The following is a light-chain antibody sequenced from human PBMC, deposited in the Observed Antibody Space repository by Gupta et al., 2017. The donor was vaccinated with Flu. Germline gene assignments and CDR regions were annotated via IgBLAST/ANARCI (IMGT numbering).Light chain of an antibody. CDR2: EDN. CDR1: SGSIATTY. J-gene: IGLJ2*01. Sequence: FMLTQHHSVSESPVKTVTISCTRSSGSIATTYVQWYQQRPGSSPNTVIFEDNRRPPGGSDLCAGSIDSSSTSASLTISGLKTEEEADYFCQSDDSFTRDVVFGGGTKLTVL. V-gene: IGLV6-57*01. CDR3: QSDDSFTRDVV.